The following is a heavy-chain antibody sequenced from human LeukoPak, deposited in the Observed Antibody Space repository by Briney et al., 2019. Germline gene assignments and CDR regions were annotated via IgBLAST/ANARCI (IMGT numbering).Heavy chain of an antibody. CDR3: TTGYCSSTSCPPLDYYYGMDV. V-gene: IGHV3-15*01. Sequence: GGSLRLSCAASGFTFSNAWMSWVRQAPGKGLEWVGRIKSKTDGGTTDYAAPVKGRFTISRDDSKNTLYLQMNSLKTEDTAVYYCTTGYCSSTSCPPLDYYYGMDVWGQGTTVTVSS. J-gene: IGHJ6*02. CDR1: GFTFSNAW. D-gene: IGHD2-2*01. CDR2: IKSKTDGGTT.